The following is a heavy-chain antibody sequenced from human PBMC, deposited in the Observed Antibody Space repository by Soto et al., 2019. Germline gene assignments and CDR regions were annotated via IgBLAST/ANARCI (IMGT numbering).Heavy chain of an antibody. CDR2: ISYDGTNK. D-gene: IGHD5-18*01. J-gene: IGHJ4*02. CDR1: GFTFSTYG. CDR3: AKDLRPTAMVLIDY. Sequence: PGGSLRLSCAASGFTFSTYGMHWVRQAPGKGLEWVAVISYDGTNKYYADSVKGRFTISRDNSKNTLYLQMNSLRGEDTAVFYCAKDLRPTAMVLIDYWRQGTLVTVSS. V-gene: IGHV3-30*18.